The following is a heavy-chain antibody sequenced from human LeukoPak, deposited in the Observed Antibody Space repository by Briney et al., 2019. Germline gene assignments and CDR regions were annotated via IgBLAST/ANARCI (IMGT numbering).Heavy chain of an antibody. CDR1: GYTFVNYG. V-gene: IGHV1-18*01. CDR2: IIIYNNYA. J-gene: IGHJ4*02. CDR3: ARGIAASLDY. D-gene: IGHD6-6*01. Sequence: ASVKVSCKASGYTFVNYGISWVRQAPGQGLEWMGWIIIYNNYANIAQNFQGRVSMTTDRSTSTAYLELRNLRSDDTAVYYCARGIAASLDYWGQGTLVTVSS.